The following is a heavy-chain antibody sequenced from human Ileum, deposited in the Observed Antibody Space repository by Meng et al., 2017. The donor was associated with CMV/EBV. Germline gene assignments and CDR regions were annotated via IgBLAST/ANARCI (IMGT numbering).Heavy chain of an antibody. Sequence: GGSLRLSCAASGFTFSSYAMHWVRQAPGKGLEWVAVISYDGSNKYYADSVKGRFTISRDNSKNTLYLQMNSLRAEDTAVYYCARVWSYSSSWYYGMDVWGQGTTVTVSS. V-gene: IGHV3-30*04. CDR1: GFTFSSYA. CDR3: ARVWSYSSSWYYGMDV. J-gene: IGHJ6*02. CDR2: ISYDGSNK. D-gene: IGHD6-13*01.